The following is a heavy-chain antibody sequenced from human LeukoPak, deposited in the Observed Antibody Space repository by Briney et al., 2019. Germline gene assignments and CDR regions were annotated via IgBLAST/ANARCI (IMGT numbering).Heavy chain of an antibody. CDR1: GYTFTSYA. V-gene: IGHV7-4-1*02. Sequence: ASVKVSCKASGYTFTSYAINWVRQAPGQGLEWMGWINTNTGNLTYAQGFTGRFVFSLDTSVSTAYLQISSLKAEDTAVYYCARSHSDWYVNTAGHWGQGTLVTVSS. D-gene: IGHD6-19*01. CDR2: INTNTGNL. J-gene: IGHJ4*02. CDR3: ARSHSDWYVNTAGH.